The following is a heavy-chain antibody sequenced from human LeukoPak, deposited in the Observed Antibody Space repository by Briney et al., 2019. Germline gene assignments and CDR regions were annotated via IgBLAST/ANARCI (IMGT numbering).Heavy chain of an antibody. J-gene: IGHJ3*02. CDR3: ARGGSGWSQVGAFDI. CDR1: GGSISSSSYY. D-gene: IGHD6-19*01. CDR2: ISYSGST. Sequence: PSETLSLTCTVSGGSISSSSYYWGWIRQPPGKGLEWIGSISYSGSTYYNPSLKSRVTISVDTSKHQFSLKLSSVTAADTAVYYCARGGSGWSQVGAFDIWGQGTMVTVSS. V-gene: IGHV4-39*07.